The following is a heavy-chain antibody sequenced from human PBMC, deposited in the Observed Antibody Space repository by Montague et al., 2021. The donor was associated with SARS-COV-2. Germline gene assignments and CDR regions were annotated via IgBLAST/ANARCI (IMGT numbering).Heavy chain of an antibody. CDR2: IYHSGNT. D-gene: IGHD4-17*01. Sequence: SETLSLTCSVSGVSISTSGYYWGWVRQSPGEGLEWIGYIYHSGNTKYNPSLKSRVTISIESSKRQFSLKLRSVTAADTAVYFCARMGPVRELDSWGQGTLVTVSS. CDR3: ARMGPVRELDS. J-gene: IGHJ5*01. V-gene: IGHV4-61*05. CDR1: GVSISTSGYY.